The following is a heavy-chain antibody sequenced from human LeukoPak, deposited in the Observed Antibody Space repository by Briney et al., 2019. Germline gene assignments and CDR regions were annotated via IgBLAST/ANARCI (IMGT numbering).Heavy chain of an antibody. D-gene: IGHD3-3*01. V-gene: IGHV5-51*01. CDR2: IYPGDSDT. CDR1: GYGFTSYW. CDR3: ARSSNYDFWSGYHPNWFDP. J-gene: IGHJ5*02. Sequence: GESLKISCKGSGYGFTSYWIGWVRQMPGKGLEWMGIIYPGDSDTRYSPSFQGQVTISADKSISTAYLQWSSLKASDTAMYYCARSSNYDFWSGYHPNWFDPWGQGTLVTVSS.